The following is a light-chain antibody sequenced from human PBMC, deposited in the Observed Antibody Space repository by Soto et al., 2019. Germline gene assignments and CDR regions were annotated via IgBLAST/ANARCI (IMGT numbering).Light chain of an antibody. Sequence: VLAQPASVAGSPGQSITISCTGTSSDGGGYNYVSWYQQHPGKAPKLMIYDVSDRPSGVSNRFSASKSGNTASLTISGLQAEDEADYYCCSYTSSSTPWVFGTGTKVTVL. CDR2: DVS. CDR3: CSYTSSSTPWV. CDR1: SSDGGGYNY. J-gene: IGLJ1*01. V-gene: IGLV2-14*03.